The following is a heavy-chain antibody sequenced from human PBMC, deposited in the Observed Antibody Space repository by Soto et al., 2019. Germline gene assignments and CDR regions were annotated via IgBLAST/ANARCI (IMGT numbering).Heavy chain of an antibody. V-gene: IGHV1-69*06. Sequence: QVQLVQSGAEVKKPGSSVKVSCKASGGTFSSYAISWVRQAPGQGLEWMGGIIPIFGTANYAQKFQGRVTNTADKSTSTAYMELSSLRSEDTAMYYCARSASDYYYYGMDVWGQGTTVTVSS. J-gene: IGHJ6*02. CDR3: ARSASDYYYYGMDV. D-gene: IGHD6-6*01. CDR1: GGTFSSYA. CDR2: IIPIFGTA.